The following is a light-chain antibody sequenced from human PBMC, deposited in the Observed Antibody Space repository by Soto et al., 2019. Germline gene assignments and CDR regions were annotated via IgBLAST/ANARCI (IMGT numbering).Light chain of an antibody. CDR1: QGVLFSPNKNHY. J-gene: IGKJ1*01. V-gene: IGKV4-1*01. CDR3: QQYFNFPRT. Sequence: DIVMPQSPDSLSVSLGERATIHCKTSQGVLFSPNKNHYSAWFQQKPGQPPTLLISWPSLRESGVPGRFSGSGSGTDFTLTISSVHAEDGGVDYGQQYFNFPRTFGQGTKVYIK. CDR2: WPS.